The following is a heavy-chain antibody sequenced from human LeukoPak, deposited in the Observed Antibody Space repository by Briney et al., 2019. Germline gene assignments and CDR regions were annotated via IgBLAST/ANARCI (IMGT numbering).Heavy chain of an antibody. V-gene: IGHV4-34*01. CDR1: GGSFSGYY. J-gene: IGHJ4*02. D-gene: IGHD2-2*01. Sequence: SETLSLTCAVYGGSFSGYYWSWIRQPPGKGLEWIGEINHSGSTNYNPSLKSRVTISVDTSKSQFSLKLSSVTAADTAVYYCARGLCSSTSCYGSMTTYYFDYWGQGTLVTVSS. CDR2: INHSGST. CDR3: ARGLCSSTSCYGSMTTYYFDY.